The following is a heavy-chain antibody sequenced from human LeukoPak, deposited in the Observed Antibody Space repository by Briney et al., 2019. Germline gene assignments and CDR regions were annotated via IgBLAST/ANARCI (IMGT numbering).Heavy chain of an antibody. CDR1: GGTFSSYA. J-gene: IGHJ4*02. V-gene: IGHV1-69*06. CDR2: IIPIFGTA. D-gene: IGHD3-10*01. Sequence: SVKVSCKASGGTFSSYAISWVRQAPGQGLEWMGGIIPIFGTANYAQKFQGRVTITADKSTSTAYMELSSLRSEDTAVYYCARGNYGSGSCNGDWGLLDYWGQGTLVTVSS. CDR3: ARGNYGSGSCNGDWGLLDY.